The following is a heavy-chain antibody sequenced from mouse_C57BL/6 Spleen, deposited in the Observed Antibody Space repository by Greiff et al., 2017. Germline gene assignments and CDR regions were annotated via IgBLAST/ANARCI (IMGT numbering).Heavy chain of an antibody. D-gene: IGHD1-1*01. CDR2: IDPEDGAT. V-gene: IGHV14-2*01. J-gene: IGHJ2*01. Sequence: VQLQQSGAELVKPGASVKLSCTASGFNIKDYYLHWVKQRTEQGLEWIGRIDPEDGATKYAPKFQGKATITADTSSNTAYLQLSSLTAEDTAVYYCASTGNLYSLDYWGQGTTLTVSS. CDR1: GFNIKDYY. CDR3: ASTGNLYSLDY.